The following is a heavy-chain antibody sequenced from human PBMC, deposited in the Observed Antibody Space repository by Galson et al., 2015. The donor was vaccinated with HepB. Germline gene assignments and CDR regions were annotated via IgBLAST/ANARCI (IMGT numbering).Heavy chain of an antibody. J-gene: IGHJ6*02. CDR2: ISGGNT. CDR3: AMDQATYYYDSSGHWANSHPGYDMDV. D-gene: IGHD3-22*01. CDR1: GYTFSTYG. Sequence: SVKVSCKASGYTFSTYGISWVRQAPGQGLEWMGSISGGNTKYAQKFQGRVTMTTDTATTTASMELRSLRSDGTAVYYWAMDQATYYYDSSGHWANSHPGYDMDVWGQGTTVTVSS. V-gene: IGHV1-18*04.